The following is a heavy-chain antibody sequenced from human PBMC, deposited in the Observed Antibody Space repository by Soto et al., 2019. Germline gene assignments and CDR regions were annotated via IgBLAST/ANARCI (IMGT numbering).Heavy chain of an antibody. CDR2: IYYSGST. J-gene: IGHJ4*02. Sequence: PSETLSLTCTVSGGSISSGGYYWSWIRQHPGKGPEWIGYIYYSGSTYYNPSLKSRVTISVDTSKNQFSLKLSSVTAADTAVYYCASSAYYYDSSGYSHFDYWGQGTLVTVSS. V-gene: IGHV4-31*03. D-gene: IGHD3-22*01. CDR3: ASSAYYYDSSGYSHFDY. CDR1: GGSISSGGYY.